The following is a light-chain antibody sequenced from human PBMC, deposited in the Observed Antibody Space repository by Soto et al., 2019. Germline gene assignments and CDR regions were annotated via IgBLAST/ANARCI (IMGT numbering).Light chain of an antibody. Sequence: QSALTQPPSASGSPGQSVTISCTGTSSDVCGSNHLFWYQQHPGKAPKLMIYDVIQRPAGVRDRFSGSKSGNTASLTVSGDQAEDEAGYYCSSYAGSNNLVFGGGTQLTVL. J-gene: IGLJ3*02. CDR3: SSYAGSNNLV. CDR1: SSDVCGSNH. V-gene: IGLV2-8*01. CDR2: DVI.